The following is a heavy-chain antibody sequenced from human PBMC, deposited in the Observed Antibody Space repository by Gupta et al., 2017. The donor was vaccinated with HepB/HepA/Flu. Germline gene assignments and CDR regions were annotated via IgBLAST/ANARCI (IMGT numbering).Heavy chain of an antibody. CDR1: GFTFSSYA. Sequence: EVQLLESGGGLVQPGGSLRLSCAASGFTFSSYAMSWVRQAPGTGLEWVSAISGSGGSTYYADSGKGRFTISRDNSKNTLYLQMNSLRAEDTAVYYCAKGGPQPQKRPFGFRPPFFDYWGQGTLVTVSA. J-gene: IGHJ4*02. D-gene: IGHD5-12*01. CDR3: AKGGPQPQKRPFGFRPPFFDY. CDR2: ISGSGGST. V-gene: IGHV3-23*01.